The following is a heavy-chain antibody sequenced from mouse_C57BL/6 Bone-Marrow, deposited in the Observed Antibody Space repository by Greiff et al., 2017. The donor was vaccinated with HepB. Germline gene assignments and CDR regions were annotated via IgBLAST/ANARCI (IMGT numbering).Heavy chain of an antibody. V-gene: IGHV5-12*01. Sequence: EVQLVESGGGLVQPGGSLKLSCAASGFTFSDYYMYWVRQTPEKRLEWVAYISNGGGSTYYPDTVKGRFTISRDNAKNTLYLQMSRLKSEDTAMYYCARGRMIYYYGSSSHYYAMDYWGQGTSVTVSS. CDR1: GFTFSDYY. CDR3: ARGRMIYYYGSSSHYYAMDY. D-gene: IGHD1-1*01. J-gene: IGHJ4*01. CDR2: ISNGGGST.